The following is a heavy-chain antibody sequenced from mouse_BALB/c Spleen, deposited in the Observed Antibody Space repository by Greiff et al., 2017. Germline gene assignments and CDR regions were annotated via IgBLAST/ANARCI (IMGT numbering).Heavy chain of an antibody. D-gene: IGHD1-1*01. Sequence: EVKLMESGGGLVKPGGSLKLSCAASGFTFSSYTMSWVRQTPEKRLEWVATISSGGSYTYYPDSVKGRFTISRDNAKNTLYLQMSSLKSEDTAMYYCTRERAYGSSLYWYFDVWGAGTTVTVSS. CDR2: ISSGGSYT. V-gene: IGHV5-6-4*01. CDR1: GFTFSSYT. J-gene: IGHJ1*01. CDR3: TRERAYGSSLYWYFDV.